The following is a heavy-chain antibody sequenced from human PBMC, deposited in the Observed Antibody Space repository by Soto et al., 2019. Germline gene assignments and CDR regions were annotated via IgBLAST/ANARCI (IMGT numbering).Heavy chain of an antibody. D-gene: IGHD3-22*01. J-gene: IGHJ3*02. Sequence: GASVKVSCKASGYTFTSYYMHWVRQAPGQGLEWMGIINPSGGSTSYAQKFQGRVTMTRDTSTSTVYMELSSLRSEDTAVYYCAGLRDYYDSSGYSPFGAFDIWGQGTMVTVSS. CDR1: GYTFTSYY. CDR2: INPSGGST. CDR3: AGLRDYYDSSGYSPFGAFDI. V-gene: IGHV1-46*01.